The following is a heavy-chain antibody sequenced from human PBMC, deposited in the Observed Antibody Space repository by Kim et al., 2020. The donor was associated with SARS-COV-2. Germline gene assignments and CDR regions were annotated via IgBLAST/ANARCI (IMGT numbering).Heavy chain of an antibody. Sequence: LSLTCAVSGFTFSSYGMHWVRQAPGKGLEWVAVIWYDGSNKYYADSVKGRFTISRDNSKNTLYLQMNSLRAEDTAVYYCAKGIAVAGPYYYYGMDVWGQGTTVTVSS. V-gene: IGHV3-33*06. D-gene: IGHD6-19*01. J-gene: IGHJ6*02. CDR1: GFTFSSYG. CDR3: AKGIAVAGPYYYYGMDV. CDR2: IWYDGSNK.